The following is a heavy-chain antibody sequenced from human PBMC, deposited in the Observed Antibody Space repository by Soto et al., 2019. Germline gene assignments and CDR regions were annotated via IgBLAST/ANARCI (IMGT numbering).Heavy chain of an antibody. CDR1: GYTFTGYY. Sequence: ASVKVSCKASGYTFTGYYIHWVRQAPGQGLEWMGWINPNTGGTNYAQKFRGRVTMTRDTSISTAYMELSTLKSDDVAVYYCARLMDPYSGPHLDIWGQGTMVTV. V-gene: IGHV1-2*02. D-gene: IGHD1-26*01. J-gene: IGHJ3*02. CDR2: INPNTGGT. CDR3: ARLMDPYSGPHLDI.